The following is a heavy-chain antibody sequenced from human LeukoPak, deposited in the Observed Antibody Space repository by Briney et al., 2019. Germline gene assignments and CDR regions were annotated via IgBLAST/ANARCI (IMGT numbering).Heavy chain of an antibody. J-gene: IGHJ6*03. CDR3: AKAHTIYYYYYMDV. V-gene: IGHV3-30*02. Sequence: GSLRLSCAASGFPFSSYWMSWVRPAPGKGMEWVAFIRYDGSNKYYADSVKGRFTISRDNSKNTLYLQMNSLRAEDTAVYYCAKAHTIYYYYYMDVWGKGTTVTVSS. D-gene: IGHD5-24*01. CDR2: IRYDGSNK. CDR1: GFPFSSYW.